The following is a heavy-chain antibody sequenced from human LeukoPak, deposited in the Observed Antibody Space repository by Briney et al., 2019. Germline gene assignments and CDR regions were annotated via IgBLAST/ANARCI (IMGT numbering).Heavy chain of an antibody. CDR2: ISSSSTI. V-gene: IGHV3-48*04. CDR3: AREGDGYVDY. J-gene: IGHJ4*02. Sequence: SGGSLRLSCAASGFTFSSYSMNWVRQAPGKGLEWVSYISSSSTIYYADSVKGRFTISRDNAKNSLYLQMNSLRAEDTAVYYCAREGDGYVDYWGQGTLVTVSS. CDR1: GFTFSSYS. D-gene: IGHD5-24*01.